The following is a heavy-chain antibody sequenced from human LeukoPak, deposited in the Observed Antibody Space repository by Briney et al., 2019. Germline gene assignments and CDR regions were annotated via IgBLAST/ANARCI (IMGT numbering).Heavy chain of an antibody. CDR1: GGCLRGYY. Sequence: FEKLFLPCAVFGGCLRGYYLGSIRHPPRKGREWIGEINHSGSTNYNPSLKSRVTISVDTSKNQFSLKLSSVTAADTAVYYCARGRRSGYDYWGQGTLVTVSS. CDR2: INHSGST. CDR3: ARGRRSGYDY. J-gene: IGHJ4*02. D-gene: IGHD3-10*01. V-gene: IGHV4-34*01.